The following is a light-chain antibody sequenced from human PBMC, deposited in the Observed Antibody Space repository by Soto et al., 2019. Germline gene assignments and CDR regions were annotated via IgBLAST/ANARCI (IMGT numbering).Light chain of an antibody. CDR2: DVS. V-gene: IGLV2-14*03. Sequence: QSALTQPASVSGSPGQSITISCTGTSSDVGGYNYVSWYQHHPGKAPKLIIYDVSNRPSGVSIRFSGSKSDNTASLTNSGLQAEDEADYHSSSYTTSNTRQIVFCTVTKPTVL. CDR1: SSDVGGYNY. J-gene: IGLJ1*01. CDR3: SSYTTSNTRQIV.